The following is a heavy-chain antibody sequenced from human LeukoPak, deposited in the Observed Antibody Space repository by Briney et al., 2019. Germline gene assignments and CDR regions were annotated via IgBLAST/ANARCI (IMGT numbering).Heavy chain of an antibody. CDR1: GGSISSSSYY. D-gene: IGHD3-10*01. J-gene: IGHJ5*02. Sequence: SETLSLTCTVSGGSISSSSYYWGWIRQPPGKGLEWIGSIYYSGSTYYNPSLKSRVTISVDTSKNPFSLKLSSVTAADTAVYYCARLLWFGESGDWFDPWGQGTLVTVSS. V-gene: IGHV4-39*01. CDR3: ARLLWFGESGDWFDP. CDR2: IYYSGST.